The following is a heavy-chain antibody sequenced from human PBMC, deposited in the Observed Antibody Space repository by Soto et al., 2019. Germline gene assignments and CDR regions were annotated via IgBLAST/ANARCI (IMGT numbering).Heavy chain of an antibody. CDR1: GFTCRSYS. D-gene: IGHD3-9*01. J-gene: IGHJ4*02. Sequence: LRLSCAASGFTCRSYSMNWVRQAPGKGLEWVSSISSSSSYIYYADSVKGRFTISRDNAKNSLYLQMNSLRAEDTAVYYCARYPAITRPSREIRYFDWSPNVAEYYFDYWGQGTLVTVSS. V-gene: IGHV3-21*01. CDR2: ISSSSSYI. CDR3: ARYPAITRPSREIRYFDWSPNVAEYYFDY.